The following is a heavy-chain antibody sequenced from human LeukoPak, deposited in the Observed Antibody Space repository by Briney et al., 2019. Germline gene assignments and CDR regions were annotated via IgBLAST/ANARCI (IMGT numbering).Heavy chain of an antibody. J-gene: IGHJ6*02. Sequence: GASVKVSCKASGYTFTGYYMHWVRQAPGQGLEWMGWINPNSGGTNYAQKFQGRVTMTRDTSISTAYMELSRLRSDDTAVYYCARGGAEPPTRDIVVVVAATNYYGMDVWGQGTTVTVSS. CDR3: ARGGAEPPTRDIVVVVAATNYYGMDV. V-gene: IGHV1-2*02. CDR1: GYTFTGYY. D-gene: IGHD2-15*01. CDR2: INPNSGGT.